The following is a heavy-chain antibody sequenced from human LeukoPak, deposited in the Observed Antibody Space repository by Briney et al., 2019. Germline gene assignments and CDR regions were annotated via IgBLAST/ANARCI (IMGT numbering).Heavy chain of an antibody. D-gene: IGHD3-22*01. CDR2: ISYDGRNK. CDR1: EFTLPDHD. CDR3: AKRRVIDSWAFYV. V-gene: IGHV3-30*18. J-gene: IGHJ3*01. Sequence: ARSLSLTCAGSEFTLPDHDLHRTGPAPGKGVEWVAAISYDGRNKYYADSVKGRFTISRDNSKKTLTLQMNSLRTEDTAVFYFAKRRVIDSWAFYVWGKGTMVTVSS.